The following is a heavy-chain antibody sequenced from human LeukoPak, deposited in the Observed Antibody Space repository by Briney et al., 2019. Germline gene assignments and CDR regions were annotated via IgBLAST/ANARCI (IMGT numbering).Heavy chain of an antibody. D-gene: IGHD6-13*01. CDR3: ARGYFLRSAGAYSNNWYNDRYYFDY. V-gene: IGHV4-34*01. Sequence: SETLSLTCAVYGGPFSRYYWSWIRQPPGKGLEWIGEINHTGSTNYNPSLKTRVTISVDTSKNQFSLKLSSVTAADTAVYYCARGYFLRSAGAYSNNWYNDRYYFDYWGQGTLVTVPS. CDR2: INHTGST. CDR1: GGPFSRYY. J-gene: IGHJ4*02.